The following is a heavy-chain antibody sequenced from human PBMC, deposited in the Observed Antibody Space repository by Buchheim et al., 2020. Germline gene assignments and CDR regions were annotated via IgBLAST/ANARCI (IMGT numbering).Heavy chain of an antibody. J-gene: IGHJ6*02. Sequence: QVQLVESGGGVVQPGRSLRLSCAASGFTFSSYGMHWVRQAPGKGLEWVAVISYDGSNKYYADSVKGRFTISRDNSKNTLYLQVNSLRAEDTAVYYCAKGYYGSGSPIEYYYGMDVWGQGTT. CDR2: ISYDGSNK. CDR1: GFTFSSYG. D-gene: IGHD3-10*01. CDR3: AKGYYGSGSPIEYYYGMDV. V-gene: IGHV3-30*18.